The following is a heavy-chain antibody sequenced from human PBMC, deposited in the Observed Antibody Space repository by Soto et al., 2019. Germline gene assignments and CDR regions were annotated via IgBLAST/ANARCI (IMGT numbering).Heavy chain of an antibody. J-gene: IGHJ4*02. D-gene: IGHD1-1*01. CDR2: IGYDGSNK. V-gene: IGHV3-33*01. CDR3: ARDLETYYFDY. Sequence: QVQLVESGGGVVQPGRSLRLSCAASGFTFSSYGMHWVRQAPGKGLEWVAVIGYDGSNKYYADSVKGRFTISRDNSKNTLYLQMNSLRAEDTAVYYCARDLETYYFDYWGQGTLVTVSS. CDR1: GFTFSSYG.